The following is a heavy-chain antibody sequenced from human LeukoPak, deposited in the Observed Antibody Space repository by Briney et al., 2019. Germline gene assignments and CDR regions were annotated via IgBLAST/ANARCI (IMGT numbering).Heavy chain of an antibody. CDR1: VFTLSNYE. J-gene: IGHJ4*02. Sequence: GGALRLSCAASVFTLSNYEMNWVRQTPGRGLEWVSYISDHGKSRNYVDSVKGRFTISRDNAKNSLYMQMNSLRVEDTAVYFCARARIAAPLLDYWGQGTLVTVSS. CDR2: ISDHGKSR. D-gene: IGHD6-13*01. V-gene: IGHV3-48*03. CDR3: ARARIAAPLLDY.